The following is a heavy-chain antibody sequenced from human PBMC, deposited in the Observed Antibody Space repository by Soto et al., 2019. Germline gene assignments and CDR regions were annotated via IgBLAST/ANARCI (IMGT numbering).Heavy chain of an antibody. CDR3: ARTRNYDGTNTSAYRDIDP. Sequence: PGGSLRLSCVASGFTLSDYWMNWVRQAPGKGLEWVADIKQDGSEKHFVDSVKGRFTISRDNAKNSLYLEMNSLRAEDMAVYYCARTRNYDGTNTSAYRDIDPRGLGSAVTVSS. V-gene: IGHV3-7*01. CDR1: GFTLSDYW. CDR2: IKQDGSEK. J-gene: IGHJ5*02. D-gene: IGHD3-22*01.